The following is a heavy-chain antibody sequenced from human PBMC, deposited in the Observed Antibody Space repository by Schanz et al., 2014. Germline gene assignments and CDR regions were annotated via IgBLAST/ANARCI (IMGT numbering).Heavy chain of an antibody. D-gene: IGHD3-16*01. CDR2: ISGSGGST. Sequence: EVQLVESGGGLVQPGRSLRLSCAAYGFTLSSYAMHWVRQAPGKGLEWVSAISGSGGSTYYADSVKGRFTISRDNSKTTLSLQMNSLRAEDTAVYYCAKGLYYDNTGGGFDYWGQGTLVTVSS. CDR3: AKGLYYDNTGGGFDY. J-gene: IGHJ4*02. V-gene: IGHV3-23*04. CDR1: GFTLSSYA.